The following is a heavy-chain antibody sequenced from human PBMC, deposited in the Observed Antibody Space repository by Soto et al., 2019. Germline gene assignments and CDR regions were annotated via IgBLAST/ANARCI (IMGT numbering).Heavy chain of an antibody. J-gene: IGHJ6*02. CDR3: ARDRRDSSGYPLVV. CDR2: ISAYNGNT. CDR1: GYTFTSYG. Sequence: WASVKVSCKASGYTFTSYGISWVRQAPGQGLEWMGWISAYNGNTNYAQKLQGRVTMTTDTSTSTAYMELRSLRSDDTAVYYCARDRRDSSGYPLVVWGQGTTVTVSS. D-gene: IGHD3-22*01. V-gene: IGHV1-18*01.